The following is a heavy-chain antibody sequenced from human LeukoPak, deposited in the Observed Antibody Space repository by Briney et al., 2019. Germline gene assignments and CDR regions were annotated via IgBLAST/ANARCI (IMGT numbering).Heavy chain of an antibody. CDR3: TKRVKYGGTWDHFAD. D-gene: IGHD1-26*01. V-gene: IGHV3-23*01. Sequence: GGSLRLSCAVSGITVSNYGMSWVRQAPGKGLEWVAGISGSGGSTHYADSVKGRFTISRDNSKSTLILQMNSLRVEDTALYYCTKRVKYGGTWDHFADWGQGTLVTVSS. CDR2: ISGSGGST. J-gene: IGHJ4*02. CDR1: GITVSNYG.